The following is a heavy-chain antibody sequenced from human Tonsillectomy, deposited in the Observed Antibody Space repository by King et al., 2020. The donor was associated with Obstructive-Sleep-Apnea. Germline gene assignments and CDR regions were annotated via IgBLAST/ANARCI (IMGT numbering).Heavy chain of an antibody. J-gene: IGHJ4*02. V-gene: IGHV6-1*01. D-gene: IGHD6-13*01. CDR2: TYYRSRWYN. CDR1: GDSVSSNSAA. Sequence: VQLPQSGPGLVKPSQTLSVTCVISGDSVSSNSAAWTWIRQSPSRGLEWLGRTYYRSRWYNDYAVSVKRRITINADTSKNQITLQVTSVTPEDTAVYYCAKTVGVAAAATFDYWGQGTLVTVSS. CDR3: AKTVGVAAAATFDY.